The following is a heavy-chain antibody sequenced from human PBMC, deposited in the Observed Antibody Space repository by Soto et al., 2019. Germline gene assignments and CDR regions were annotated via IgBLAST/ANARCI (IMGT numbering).Heavy chain of an antibody. CDR3: ARQRLIAVAGLEFDY. CDR2: IYYSGST. J-gene: IGHJ4*02. Sequence: QLQLQESGPGLVKPSETLSLTCTVSGGSISSSSYYWGWIRQPPGKGLEWIGSIYYSGSTYYNPSLKSRVTISVDTSKNQFSLKLSSVTAADPAVYYCARQRLIAVAGLEFDYWGQGTLVPVS. D-gene: IGHD6-19*01. CDR1: GGSISSSSYY. V-gene: IGHV4-39*01.